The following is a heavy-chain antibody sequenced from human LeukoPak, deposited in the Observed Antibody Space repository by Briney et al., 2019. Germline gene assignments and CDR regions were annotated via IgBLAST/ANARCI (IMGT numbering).Heavy chain of an antibody. CDR2: ISSSGSTI. V-gene: IGHV3-48*03. CDR3: ARDGYYYDSSGNTDQVIDY. CDR1: GFTFSSYE. D-gene: IGHD3-22*01. J-gene: IGHJ4*02. Sequence: PGGSLRLSCAASGFTFSSYEMNWVRQAPGKGLEWVSYISSSGSTIYYADSVKGRFTISRDNAKNSLYLQMNSLRAEDTAVYYCARDGYYYDSSGNTDQVIDYWGQGTLVTVSS.